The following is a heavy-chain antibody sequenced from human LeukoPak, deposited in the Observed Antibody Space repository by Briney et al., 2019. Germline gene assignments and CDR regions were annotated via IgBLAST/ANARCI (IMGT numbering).Heavy chain of an antibody. CDR3: ARAPRPHAAVDP. V-gene: IGHV1-69*13. CDR2: IIPIFGTA. CDR1: GGTFSSYA. Sequence: SVKVSCKASGGTFSSYAISWVRQAPGQGLEWMGGIIPIFGTANYAQKFQGRVTITADESTSTAYMELSSLRSEDTAVYYCARAPRPHAAVDPWGQGTLVTVSS. J-gene: IGHJ5*02. D-gene: IGHD6-25*01.